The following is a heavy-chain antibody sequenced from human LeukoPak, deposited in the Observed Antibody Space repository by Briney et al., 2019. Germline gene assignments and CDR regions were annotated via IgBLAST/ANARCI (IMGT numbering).Heavy chain of an antibody. CDR1: GFTFSNYG. CDR3: AKGSCAGDTGPVAWIAVAGTCEADY. D-gene: IGHD6-19*01. V-gene: IGHV3-30*18. CDR2: ISYDGSNK. J-gene: IGHJ4*02. Sequence: GRSLRLSCAASGFTFSNYGMHWVRQAPGKGLEWVALISYDGSNKYYADSVKGRFTISRDNSKNTLYLQMNSLRAEDTAVYYCAKGSCAGDTGPVAWIAVAGTCEADYWGQGTLVTVSS.